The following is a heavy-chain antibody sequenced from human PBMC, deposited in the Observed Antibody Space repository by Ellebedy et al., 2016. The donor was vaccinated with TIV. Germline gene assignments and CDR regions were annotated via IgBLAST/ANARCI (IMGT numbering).Heavy chain of an antibody. J-gene: IGHJ4*02. CDR3: PVNNGSNPYYLHY. CDR2: IIPIFGTA. CDR1: GGTFSTYA. D-gene: IGHD2-8*01. V-gene: IGHV1-69*13. Sequence: AASVKVSCKASGGTFSTYAFSWVRQAPGQGLEWMGGIIPIFGTANDAQKFQGRVTITADESTRTAYMELSSLRSEDTAVYYCPVNNGSNPYYLHYWGQGTLVTVSS.